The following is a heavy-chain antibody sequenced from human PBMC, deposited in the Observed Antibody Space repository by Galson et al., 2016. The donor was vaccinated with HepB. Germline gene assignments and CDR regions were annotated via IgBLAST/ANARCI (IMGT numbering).Heavy chain of an antibody. CDR1: GGSISDYH. D-gene: IGHD3-16*01. J-gene: IGHJ5*02. CDR3: VRGYYDYAWGSYYVA. V-gene: IGHV4-59*01. CDR2: IYYSGST. Sequence: ETLSLTCSVSGGSISDYHWSWIRQPPGKGLEWIGYIYYSGSTNYNPSLKSRVIMSIETSKNQFPLKLTSVTAADTALYYCVRGYYDYAWGSYYVAWGQGTLVTVSS.